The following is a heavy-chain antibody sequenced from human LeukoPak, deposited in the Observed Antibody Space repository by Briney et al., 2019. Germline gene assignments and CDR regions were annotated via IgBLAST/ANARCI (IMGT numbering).Heavy chain of an antibody. V-gene: IGHV3-33*08. CDR3: ARDAKLSSGAIDY. D-gene: IGHD2-15*01. J-gene: IGHJ4*02. Sequence: GGSLRLSCAASGFTFSSSSMNWVRQAPGKGLEWVAVIWYDGSNKYYADSVKGRFTISRDNSKNTLYLQMNSLRAEDTAVYYCARDAKLSSGAIDYWGQGTLVTVSS. CDR1: GFTFSSSS. CDR2: IWYDGSNK.